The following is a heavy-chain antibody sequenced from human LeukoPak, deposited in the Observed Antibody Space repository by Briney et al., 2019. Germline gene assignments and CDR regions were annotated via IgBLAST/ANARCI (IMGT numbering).Heavy chain of an antibody. CDR1: GFTFSSYG. Sequence: GRSLRLSCAASGFTFSSYGMHWVRQAPGKGLEWVAVISYDGSSKYYADSVKGRFTISRDNSKNTLYLQMNSLRAEDTAVYYCAKGLLHDPSWFDPWGQGTLVTVSS. D-gene: IGHD3-3*01. J-gene: IGHJ5*02. CDR2: ISYDGSSK. V-gene: IGHV3-30*18. CDR3: AKGLLHDPSWFDP.